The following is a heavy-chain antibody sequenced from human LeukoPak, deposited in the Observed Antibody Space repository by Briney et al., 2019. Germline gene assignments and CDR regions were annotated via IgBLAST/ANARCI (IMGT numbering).Heavy chain of an antibody. D-gene: IGHD3-22*01. CDR2: ISYDGSNK. J-gene: IGHJ4*02. CDR3: ANARYYYGSSGPPPEVDY. CDR1: GFTFSSYA. V-gene: IGHV3-30*04. Sequence: PGGSLRLSCAASGFTFSSYAMHWVRPAPGKGLEWVAVISYDGSNKYYADSVKGRFTISRDNSKDTLYLQMNSLRAEDTAVYYCANARYYYGSSGPPPEVDYWGQGTLVTVSS.